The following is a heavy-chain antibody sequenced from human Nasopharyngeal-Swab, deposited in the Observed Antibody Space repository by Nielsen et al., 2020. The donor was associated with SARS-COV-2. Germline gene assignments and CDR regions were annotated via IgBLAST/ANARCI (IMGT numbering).Heavy chain of an antibody. CDR3: ASFITIFGVVIGGDY. V-gene: IGHV3-48*03. D-gene: IGHD3-3*01. CDR1: GFTFSSYE. Sequence: GSLKISCAASGFTFSSYEMNWVRQAPGKGLEWVSYISSSGSTIYYADSVKGRFTISRDNAKNSLYLQMNSLRAEDTAVYYCASFITIFGVVIGGDYWGQGTLVTVSS. CDR2: ISSSGSTI. J-gene: IGHJ4*02.